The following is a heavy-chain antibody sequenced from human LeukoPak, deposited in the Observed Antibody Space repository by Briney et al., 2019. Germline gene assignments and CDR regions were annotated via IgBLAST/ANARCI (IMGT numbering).Heavy chain of an antibody. V-gene: IGHV3-23*01. CDR2: ISGSGGST. D-gene: IGHD6-13*01. CDR1: GFTFSSYG. Sequence: PGGSLRLSCAASGFTFSSYGMSWVRQAPGKGLEWVSAISGSGGSTYYADSVKGRFTISRDNSKNTLYLQMNSLRAEDTAVYYCARVEVLYSSSWITTDYWGQGTLVTVSS. J-gene: IGHJ4*02. CDR3: ARVEVLYSSSWITTDY.